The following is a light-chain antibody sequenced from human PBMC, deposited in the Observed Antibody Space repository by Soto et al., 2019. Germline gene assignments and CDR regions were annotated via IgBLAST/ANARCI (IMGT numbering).Light chain of an antibody. CDR3: QQYNDWPPLFT. Sequence: EIVMTQSPATLSVSPGERATLSCRASQSVSSNLAWYQQKPGQAPRLLISGASTRAAGIPARFSGGGSGTEFTLTISSLQSEDFAVYYCQQYNDWPPLFTFGPGTKVDIK. V-gene: IGKV3-15*01. CDR2: GAS. J-gene: IGKJ3*01. CDR1: QSVSSN.